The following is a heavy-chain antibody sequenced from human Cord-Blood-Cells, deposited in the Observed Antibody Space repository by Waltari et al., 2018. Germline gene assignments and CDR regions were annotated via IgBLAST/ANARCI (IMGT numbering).Heavy chain of an antibody. CDR3: ARGIPTAAGIDY. V-gene: IGHV3-30*04. CDR1: GFTFSRHA. D-gene: IGHD6-13*01. CDR2: ISYDGSNK. J-gene: IGHJ4*02. Sequence: QVQLVESGGGVVQPGRSLRLSCAASGFTFSRHAMPRVRQAPGKGLEWVAVISYDGSNKYYADSVKGRFTISRDNSKNTLYLQMNSLRAEDTAVYYCARGIPTAAGIDYWGQGTLVTVSS.